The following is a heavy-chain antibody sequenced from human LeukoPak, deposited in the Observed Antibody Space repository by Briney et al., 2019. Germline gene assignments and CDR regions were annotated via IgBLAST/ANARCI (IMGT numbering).Heavy chain of an antibody. Sequence: GGSLRLSCAASGFTFSSYAMSWVRRAPGKGLEWVSAISGSGGSTYYADSVKGRFTISRDNSKNTLYLQMNSLRAEDTAVYYCAKTVVTTIFKRGNAFDIWGQGTMVTASS. CDR3: AKTVVTTIFKRGNAFDI. V-gene: IGHV3-23*01. D-gene: IGHD3-9*01. CDR1: GFTFSSYA. J-gene: IGHJ3*02. CDR2: ISGSGGST.